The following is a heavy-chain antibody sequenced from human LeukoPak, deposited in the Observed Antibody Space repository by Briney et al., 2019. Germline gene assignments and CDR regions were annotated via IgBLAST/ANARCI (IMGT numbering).Heavy chain of an antibody. CDR2: ISAYNGNT. D-gene: IGHD3-10*01. CDR3: TRRGPPATNWFDP. Sequence: ASVKVSCKASGYTFTSYGISWVRQAPGQGLEWMGWISAYNGNTHYAQKLQGRVTMTTDTSTSTAYMELRSLRYDDTAVYYCTRRGPPATNWFDPWGQGTLVTVSS. V-gene: IGHV1-18*01. CDR1: GYTFTSYG. J-gene: IGHJ5*02.